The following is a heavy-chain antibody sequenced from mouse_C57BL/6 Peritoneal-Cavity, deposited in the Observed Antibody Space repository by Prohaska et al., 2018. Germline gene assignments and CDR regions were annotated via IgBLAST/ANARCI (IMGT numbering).Heavy chain of an antibody. Sequence: FTFPIYCITCLKQRPHPGLQWIGDIYPGSGSTNYNEKFKSKATLTVETSSSTAYMQLSSLTSEDSAVYYCARDYYADYWGQGTTLTVSS. J-gene: IGHJ2*01. CDR3: ARDYYADY. CDR2: IYPGSGST. V-gene: IGHV1-55*01. CDR1: FTFPIYC.